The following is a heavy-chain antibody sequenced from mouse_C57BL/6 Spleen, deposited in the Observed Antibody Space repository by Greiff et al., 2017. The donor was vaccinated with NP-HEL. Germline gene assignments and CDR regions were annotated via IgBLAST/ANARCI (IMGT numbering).Heavy chain of an antibody. J-gene: IGHJ2*01. CDR3: ARDQGAGFDY. CDR2: INYDGSST. V-gene: IGHV5-16*01. D-gene: IGHD3-2*02. CDR1: GFTFSDYY. Sequence: EVKVEESEGGLVQPGSSMKLSCTASGFTFSDYYMAWVRQVPEKGLEWVANINYDGSSTYYLDSLKSRFIISRDNAKNILYLQMSSLKSEDTATYYCARDQGAGFDYWGQGTTLTVSS.